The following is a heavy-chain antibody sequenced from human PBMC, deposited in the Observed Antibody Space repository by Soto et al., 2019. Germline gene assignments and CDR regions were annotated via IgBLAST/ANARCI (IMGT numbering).Heavy chain of an antibody. Sequence: PGGSLRLSCAASGFTFSSYWMSWVRQAPGKGLEWVANIKQDGSEKYYVDSVKGRFTISRDNAKNSLYLQMNSLRAEDTAVYYCAREERDLRYYYYYGMDVWGQGTTVTVSS. J-gene: IGHJ6*02. CDR1: GFTFSSYW. CDR3: AREERDLRYYYYYGMDV. D-gene: IGHD3-16*01. CDR2: IKQDGSEK. V-gene: IGHV3-7*05.